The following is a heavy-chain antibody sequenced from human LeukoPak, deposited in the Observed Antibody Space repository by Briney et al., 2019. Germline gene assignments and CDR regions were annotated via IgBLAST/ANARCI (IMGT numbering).Heavy chain of an antibody. D-gene: IGHD3-22*01. CDR3: ARDRGYYDSSGYPRDGGYYMDV. Sequence: SVKVSCKASGGTFSSYAISWVRQAPGQGLEWMGGIIPIFGTANYAQKFQGRVTITADESTSTAYMELSRLRSEDTAVYYCARDRGYYDSSGYPRDGGYYMDVWGKGTTVTISS. CDR1: GGTFSSYA. CDR2: IIPIFGTA. J-gene: IGHJ6*03. V-gene: IGHV1-69*13.